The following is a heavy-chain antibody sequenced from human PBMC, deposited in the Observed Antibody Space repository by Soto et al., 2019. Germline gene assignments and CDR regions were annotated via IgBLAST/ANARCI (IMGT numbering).Heavy chain of an antibody. CDR2: ISSTTNYI. Sequence: LRLSCAASGFTFTRYSINWVRQAPGKGLEWVSSISSTTNYIYYGDSMKGRFTISRDNAKNSLYLEMNSLRAEDTAVYYCERESEDLTSNFDYWGQGTLVTVS. V-gene: IGHV3-21*06. CDR1: GFTFTRYS. J-gene: IGHJ4*02. CDR3: ERESEDLTSNFDY.